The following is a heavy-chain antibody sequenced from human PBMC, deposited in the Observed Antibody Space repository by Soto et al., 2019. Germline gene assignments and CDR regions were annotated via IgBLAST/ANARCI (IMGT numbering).Heavy chain of an antibody. V-gene: IGHV4-34*01. Sequence: QVQLQQWGAGLLKPSETLSLTCAVYGGSFSGYYWSWIRQPPGKGLEWIGEINHSGSTNYNPSLKSRVTISVDTSKNQFSLKLSSVTAADTAVYYCARAAPVRGAQATPHNYWGQGTLVTVSS. CDR3: ARAAPVRGAQATPHNY. CDR1: GGSFSGYY. D-gene: IGHD3-10*01. CDR2: INHSGST. J-gene: IGHJ4*02.